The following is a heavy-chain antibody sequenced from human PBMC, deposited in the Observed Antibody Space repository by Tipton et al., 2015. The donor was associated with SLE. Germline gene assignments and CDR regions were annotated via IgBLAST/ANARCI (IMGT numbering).Heavy chain of an antibody. CDR2: ISSSSSYI. D-gene: IGHD2-2*01. CDR1: GFTFSSYS. J-gene: IGHJ3*02. CDR3: AKGPVPDAFDI. Sequence: SLRLSCAASGFTFSSYSMNWVRQAPGKGLEWVSSISSSSSYIYYADSVKGRFTISRDNAKNSLYLQMNSLRAEDTAVYYCAKGPVPDAFDIWGQGTMVTVSS. V-gene: IGHV3-21*03.